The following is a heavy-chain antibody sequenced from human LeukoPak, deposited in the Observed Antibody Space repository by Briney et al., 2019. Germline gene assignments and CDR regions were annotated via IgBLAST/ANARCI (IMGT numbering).Heavy chain of an antibody. J-gene: IGHJ4*02. D-gene: IGHD6-13*01. V-gene: IGHV3-30*02. CDR3: AKDHGSSDWYYFDY. CDR1: GFTLSSYA. Sequence: GGSLRLSCAASGFTLSSYAMHWVRQAPGKGLEWVAFIHYDGSNNYYADSVKGRFTISRDNSKNTLYLQMNTLRADDTAVYYCAKDHGSSDWYYFDYWGQGTLVTVSS. CDR2: IHYDGSNN.